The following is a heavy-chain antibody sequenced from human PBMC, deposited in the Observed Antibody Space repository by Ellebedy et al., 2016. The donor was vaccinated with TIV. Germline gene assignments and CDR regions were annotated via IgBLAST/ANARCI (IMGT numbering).Heavy chain of an antibody. D-gene: IGHD2-15*01. J-gene: IGHJ3*02. V-gene: IGHV3-30-3*01. CDR2: ISGDGTNT. Sequence: GGSLRLXCAASGFPFSCAMHWVRLAPGKGLEWVAVISGDGTNTYYADSVKGRFTISRDNSKNTLSLQMNSLRAEDTALYYCAKKLVVAGLRTTDAFDIWGQGTMVTVSS. CDR3: AKKLVVAGLRTTDAFDI. CDR1: GFPFSCA.